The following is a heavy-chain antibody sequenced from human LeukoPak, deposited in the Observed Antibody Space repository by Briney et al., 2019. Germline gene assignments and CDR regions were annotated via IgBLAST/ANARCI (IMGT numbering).Heavy chain of an antibody. Sequence: GGSLKLSCAASGFTFSGSAMRWVRQASGKGLEWVGRIRSKANSYATAYAASVKGRFTISRDDSKNTAYLQMNSLKTEDTAVYYCTRTYYDFWSGYSEGVFDYWGQGTLVTVSS. CDR3: TRTYYDFWSGYSEGVFDY. D-gene: IGHD3-3*01. J-gene: IGHJ4*02. CDR2: IRSKANSYAT. V-gene: IGHV3-73*01. CDR1: GFTFSGSA.